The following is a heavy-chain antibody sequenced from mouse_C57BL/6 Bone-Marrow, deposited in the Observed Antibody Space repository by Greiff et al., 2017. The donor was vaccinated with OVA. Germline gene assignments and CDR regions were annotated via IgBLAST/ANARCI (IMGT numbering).Heavy chain of an antibody. Sequence: EVQLQESGPGLVKPSQSLSLTCSVTGYSITSGYYWNWIRQFPGNKLEWMGYISYDGRNNYNPSLKNRISITRDTSKNHFFLKLNSLTTEDTATYYCARDDDYFNYYAMDYWGQGTSVTVSS. D-gene: IGHD2-3*01. J-gene: IGHJ4*01. V-gene: IGHV3-6*01. CDR2: ISYDGRN. CDR1: GYSITSGYY. CDR3: ARDDDYFNYYAMDY.